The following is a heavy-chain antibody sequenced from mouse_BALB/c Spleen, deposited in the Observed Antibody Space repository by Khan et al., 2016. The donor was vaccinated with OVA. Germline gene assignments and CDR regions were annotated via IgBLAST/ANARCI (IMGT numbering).Heavy chain of an antibody. Sequence: QVQLQQPGAELVRPGASVKLSCKASGYTFTSYWMNWVKQRPGQGFEWIGMIDPSDSDTHYNQMFKEKATLTVDKSSRTAHIQLSSRTSEDSAVCYCARGDGNSLNGYVDVWGAGTTVTVSA. CDR3: ARGDGNSLNGYVDV. J-gene: IGHJ1*01. CDR2: IDPSDSDT. CDR1: GYTFTSYW. V-gene: IGHV1-61*01. D-gene: IGHD2-1*01.